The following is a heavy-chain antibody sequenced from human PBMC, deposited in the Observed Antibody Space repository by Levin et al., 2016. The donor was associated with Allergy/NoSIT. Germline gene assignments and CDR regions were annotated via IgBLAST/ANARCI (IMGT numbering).Heavy chain of an antibody. CDR3: ARDATRQLAPNDAFDI. CDR1: GYSISTSYC. J-gene: IGHJ3*02. V-gene: IGHV4-38-2*02. CDR2: IYHTGST. Sequence: SETLSLTCAVSGYSISTSYCWGWIRQPPGKGLEWIGSIYHTGSTYYNPSLKSRVTISLDASKNQFSLKLSSVTAADTAVYYCARDATRQLAPNDAFDIWGQGTMVTVSS. D-gene: IGHD6-13*01.